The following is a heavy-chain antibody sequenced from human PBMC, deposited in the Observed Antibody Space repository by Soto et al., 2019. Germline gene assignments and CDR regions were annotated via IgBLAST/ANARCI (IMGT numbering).Heavy chain of an antibody. D-gene: IGHD1-26*01. CDR3: AREGAIVPMFFDP. Sequence: QITLKESGPPLVKPTENLTLMCTFSGFSLSTNGVGVGWIRQPPGKALEWLALIYCNDDKRYSPSLKSRLTISKDTSKNQVFLIMTNLDPVDTATYYCAREGAIVPMFFDPWGQGTLVTVSS. J-gene: IGHJ5*02. CDR1: GFSLSTNGVG. V-gene: IGHV2-5*01. CDR2: IYCNDDK.